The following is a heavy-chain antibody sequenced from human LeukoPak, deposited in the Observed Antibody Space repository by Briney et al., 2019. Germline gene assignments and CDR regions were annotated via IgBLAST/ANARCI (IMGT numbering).Heavy chain of an antibody. D-gene: IGHD2-2*02. CDR3: ARDPPGAYYTSAFDI. J-gene: IGHJ3*02. Sequence: KPSEPLSLTCTVSGGSISSSSYYWGWIRQPPGKGLEWIGSIYYSGSTYYNPSLKSRVTISVDTSKNQFSLKLSSVTAADTAVYYCARDPPGAYYTSAFDIWGQGTMVTVSS. V-gene: IGHV4-39*07. CDR1: GGSISSSSYY. CDR2: IYYSGST.